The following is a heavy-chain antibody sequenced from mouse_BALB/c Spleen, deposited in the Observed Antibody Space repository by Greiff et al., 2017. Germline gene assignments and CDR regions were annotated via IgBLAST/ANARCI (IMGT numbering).Heavy chain of an antibody. J-gene: IGHJ4*01. V-gene: IGHV5-17*02. D-gene: IGHD1-2*01. CDR2: ISSGSSTI. Sequence: EVKLVESGGGLVQPGGSRKLSCAASGFTFSSFGMHWVRQAPEKGLEWVAYISSGSSTIYYADTVKGRFTISRDNPKNTLFLQMTSLRSEDTAMYYCARVTTATGYAMDYWGQGTSVTVSS. CDR1: GFTFSSFG. CDR3: ARVTTATGYAMDY.